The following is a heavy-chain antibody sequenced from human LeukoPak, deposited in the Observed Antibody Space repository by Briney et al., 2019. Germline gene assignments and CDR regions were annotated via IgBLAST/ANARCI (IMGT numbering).Heavy chain of an antibody. J-gene: IGHJ4*02. CDR1: GYTFTAYY. Sequence: ASVKVSCKASGYTFTAYYLYWVRQAPGQGLEWMAWINPNSGATKYAQTFQGRVTMTRDTSISTAYMELSGLRSDDTAMYYCVRVFGLKAPGDYWGQGTLLTVSA. D-gene: IGHD3-16*01. CDR3: VRVFGLKAPGDY. V-gene: IGHV1-2*02. CDR2: INPNSGAT.